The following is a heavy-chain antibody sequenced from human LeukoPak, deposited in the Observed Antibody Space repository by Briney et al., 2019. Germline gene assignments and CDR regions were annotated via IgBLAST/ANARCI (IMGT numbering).Heavy chain of an antibody. CDR3: ARGRVSSSSWSSTYYYYFYMDV. CDR2: INHSGST. CDR1: GGSFSGYY. D-gene: IGHD6-13*01. V-gene: IGHV4-34*01. J-gene: IGHJ6*03. Sequence: SETLSLTCAVYGGSFSGYYWSWIRQHPGKGLEWIGEINHSGSTNYNPSLKSRVTISVDTSKNQFSLKLSSVTAADTAVYFCARGRVSSSSWSSTYYYYFYMDVWGRGTTVTVSS.